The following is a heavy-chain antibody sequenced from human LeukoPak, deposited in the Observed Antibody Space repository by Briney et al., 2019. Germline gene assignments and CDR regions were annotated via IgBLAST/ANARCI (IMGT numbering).Heavy chain of an antibody. D-gene: IGHD2-15*01. Sequence: GGSLRLSCAASGFTVSSNYMSWVRQAPGKGLEWVSVIYSGGSTYYADSVKGRFTISRHNSKNTLYLQMNSLRAEDTAVYYCARERGYCSGGSCYGGPFGFGYWGQGTLVTVSS. V-gene: IGHV3-53*04. CDR1: GFTVSSNY. CDR3: ARERGYCSGGSCYGGPFGFGY. J-gene: IGHJ4*02. CDR2: IYSGGST.